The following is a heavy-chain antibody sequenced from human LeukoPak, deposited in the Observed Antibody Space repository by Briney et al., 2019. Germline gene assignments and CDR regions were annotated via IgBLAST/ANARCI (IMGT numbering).Heavy chain of an antibody. CDR2: ISYDGSNK. Sequence: GGSLRLSCAASGFTFSSYAMHWVRQAPGKGLEWVAVISYDGSNKYYADSVKGRFTISRDNSKNTLYLQMNSLRAEDTAVYYCAKGDSSGYYYRPFDYWGQGTLVTVSS. V-gene: IGHV3-30*04. CDR3: AKGDSSGYYYRPFDY. CDR1: GFTFSSYA. J-gene: IGHJ4*02. D-gene: IGHD3-22*01.